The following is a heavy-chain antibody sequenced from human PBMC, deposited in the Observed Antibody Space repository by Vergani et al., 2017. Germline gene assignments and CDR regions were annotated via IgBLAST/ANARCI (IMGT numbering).Heavy chain of an antibody. CDR3: ARDCSGGSCYTSIYYGMDV. CDR1: GFTFSSYA. V-gene: IGHV3-23*04. D-gene: IGHD2-15*01. CDR2: ISGSGGST. Sequence: EVQLVESGGGLVQPGGSLRLSCAASGFTFSSYAMSWVRQAPGKGLEWVSAISGSGGSTYYADSVKGRFTISRDNSKNTLYLQMNSLRAEDTAVYYCARDCSGGSCYTSIYYGMDVWGQGTTVTVSS. J-gene: IGHJ6*02.